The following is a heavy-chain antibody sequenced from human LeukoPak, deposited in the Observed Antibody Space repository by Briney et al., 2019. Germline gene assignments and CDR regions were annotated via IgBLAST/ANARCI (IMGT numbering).Heavy chain of an antibody. CDR1: GVSISSSNSY. V-gene: IGHV4-39*01. CDR2: IYYSGNT. J-gene: IGHJ4*02. CDR3: ARHGRGRGAPFYYFDY. D-gene: IGHD2/OR15-2a*01. Sequence: SETLSLTCTVSGVSISSSNSYWGWIRQPPGKGLEWIGSIYYSGNTYYNASLKSQVSISIDTSKNQFSLRLTSVTAADTAVYYCARHGRGRGAPFYYFDYWGQGTLVTVSS.